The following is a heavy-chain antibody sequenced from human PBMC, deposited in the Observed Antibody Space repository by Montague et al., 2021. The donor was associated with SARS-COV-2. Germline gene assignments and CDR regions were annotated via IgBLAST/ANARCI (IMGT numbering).Heavy chain of an antibody. CDR2: IYYSGST. V-gene: IGHV4-59*13. Sequence: SETLSLTCTVSGGSISSYYWSWIRQPPGKGLEWIGYIYYSGSTNYNPSLKSRVTISVDTSKNQFSLKLSSVTAADTAVYYCARAYYDSSGYYWYFDYWGQGTLVTVSS. D-gene: IGHD3-22*01. CDR1: GGSISSYY. CDR3: ARAYYDSSGYYWYFDY. J-gene: IGHJ4*02.